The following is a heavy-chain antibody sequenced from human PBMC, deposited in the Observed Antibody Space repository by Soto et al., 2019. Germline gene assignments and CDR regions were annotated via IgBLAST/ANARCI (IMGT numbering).Heavy chain of an antibody. D-gene: IGHD3-10*01. V-gene: IGHV3-9*01. CDR3: AKDKDGEMEYYFGY. Sequence: GGSLRLSCAASGFTFDDYAMHWVRQAPGKGLEWVSGISWNSGSIGYADSVKGRFTISRDNAKNSLYLQMNSLRAEDTALYYCAKDKDGEMEYYFGYWSQGTLVTVSS. J-gene: IGHJ4*02. CDR1: GFTFDDYA. CDR2: ISWNSGSI.